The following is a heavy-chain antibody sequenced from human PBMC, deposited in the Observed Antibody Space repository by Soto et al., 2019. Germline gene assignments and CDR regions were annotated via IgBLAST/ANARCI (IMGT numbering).Heavy chain of an antibody. CDR3: AKDLLMITFGGVIAHFDC. Sequence: EVQLLESGGGLVQPGGSLRLSCAASGFTFSSYAMSWVRQAPGKGLEWVSAISGGGDSTYYADSVKGRFTISRDNSKNTLYLQMNSLTAEDTAVYYCAKDLLMITFGGVIAHFDCWGQGTLVTVSS. V-gene: IGHV3-23*01. CDR1: GFTFSSYA. CDR2: ISGGGDST. J-gene: IGHJ4*02. D-gene: IGHD3-16*02.